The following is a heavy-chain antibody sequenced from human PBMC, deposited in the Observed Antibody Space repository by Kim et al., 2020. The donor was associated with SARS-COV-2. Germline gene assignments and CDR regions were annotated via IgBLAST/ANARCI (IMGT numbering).Heavy chain of an antibody. Sequence: SETQSLTCTVSGGSISSSSYYWGWIRQPPGKGLEWIGSIYYSGSTYYNPSLKSRVTISVDTSKNQFSLKLSSVTAADTAVYYCARDPLYYYDSPIWGQGTMVTVSS. D-gene: IGHD3-22*01. CDR1: GGSISSSSYY. J-gene: IGHJ3*02. V-gene: IGHV4-39*07. CDR3: ARDPLYYYDSPI. CDR2: IYYSGST.